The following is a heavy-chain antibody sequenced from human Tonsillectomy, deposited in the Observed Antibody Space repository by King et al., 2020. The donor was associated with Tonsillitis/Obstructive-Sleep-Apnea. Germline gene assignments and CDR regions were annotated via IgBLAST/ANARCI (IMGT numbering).Heavy chain of an antibody. Sequence: HVKLQQWGAGMLKPSETLSLTCAVYGGSFSGYYWSWIRQPPGKGLEWIGEINHSGSTNYNPSLKSRVTISVDTSKNQFSLKLSSVTAADTAVYYCARDPRRVEWGQGTLVTVSS. CDR2: INHSGST. CDR1: GGSFSGYY. D-gene: IGHD1-1*01. V-gene: IGHV4-34*01. J-gene: IGHJ4*02. CDR3: ARDPRRVE.